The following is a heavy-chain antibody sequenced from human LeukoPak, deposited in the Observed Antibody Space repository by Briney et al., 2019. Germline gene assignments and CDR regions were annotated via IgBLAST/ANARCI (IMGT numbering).Heavy chain of an antibody. J-gene: IGHJ6*03. CDR3: AKSSGNYLNYYYYMDG. CDR1: GFTFDDYA. CDR2: ISWNSFSI. D-gene: IGHD3-10*01. Sequence: PGRSLRLSCAASGFTFDDYAMHWVRQAPGKGLEWVSGISWNSFSIGYADSVEGRFTISRDNAKNSLYLQMNSLRAEDTALYYCAKSSGNYLNYYYYMDGWGKGTTVTISS. V-gene: IGHV3-9*01.